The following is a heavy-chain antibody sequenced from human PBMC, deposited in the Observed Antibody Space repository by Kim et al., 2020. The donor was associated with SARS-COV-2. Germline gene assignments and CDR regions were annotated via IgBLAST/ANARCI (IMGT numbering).Heavy chain of an antibody. V-gene: IGHV4-31*03. CDR3: ARDQWLRGAYYGMDV. Sequence: SETLSLTCTVSGGSISSGGYYWSWIRQHPGKGLEWIGYIYYSGSTYYNPSLKSRVTISVDTSKNQFSLKLSSVTAADTAVYYCARDQWLRGAYYGMDVWGQGTTVTVSS. D-gene: IGHD5-12*01. CDR1: GGSISSGGYY. CDR2: IYYSGST. J-gene: IGHJ6*02.